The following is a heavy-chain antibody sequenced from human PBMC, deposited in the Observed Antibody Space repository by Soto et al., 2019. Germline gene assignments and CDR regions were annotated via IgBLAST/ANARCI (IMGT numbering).Heavy chain of an antibody. CDR3: AKGGGQWLPLLVGHDAFDI. CDR2: ISFDGSSE. Sequence: QVQLVESGGGVVQPVRSLRLSCAASGFTFSTYSMHWVRQAPGKGLEWVAVISFDGSSEYYADSVKGRFTISSDNSRNALYLQMNSLRAEDTAVFYCAKGGGQWLPLLVGHDAFDIWGQVTIVTVSS. V-gene: IGHV3-30*18. J-gene: IGHJ3*02. CDR1: GFTFSTYS. D-gene: IGHD6-19*01.